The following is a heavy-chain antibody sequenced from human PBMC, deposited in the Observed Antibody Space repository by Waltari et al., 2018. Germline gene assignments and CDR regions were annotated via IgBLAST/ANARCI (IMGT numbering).Heavy chain of an antibody. Sequence: QVQLVQSGAEVKKPGASVKLSCKASGYTFTGYAMHWVRQAPGQRLEWMGWINAGNGNTKYSQKFQGRVTITRDTSASTAYMELSSLRSEDTAVYYCARADRAVLPETFFDYWGQGTLVTVSS. D-gene: IGHD3-22*01. CDR2: INAGNGNT. V-gene: IGHV1-3*01. CDR3: ARADRAVLPETFFDY. J-gene: IGHJ4*02. CDR1: GYTFTGYA.